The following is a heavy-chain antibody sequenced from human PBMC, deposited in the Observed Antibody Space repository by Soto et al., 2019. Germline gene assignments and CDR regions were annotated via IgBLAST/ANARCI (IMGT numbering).Heavy chain of an antibody. J-gene: IGHJ4*02. CDR3: AKARNSGSYGTKYYCDY. D-gene: IGHD1-26*01. CDR2: ISGSGGST. V-gene: IGHV3-23*01. CDR1: GFTFSSYA. Sequence: EVQLLESGGGLVQPGGSLRLSCAASGFTFSSYAMSWVRQAPGKGLEWVSAISGSGGSTYYADSVKGRFTIARDNYKNPLYMQMNSLSAEATAVYYCAKARNSGSYGTKYYCDYLGQGTLGTVSS.